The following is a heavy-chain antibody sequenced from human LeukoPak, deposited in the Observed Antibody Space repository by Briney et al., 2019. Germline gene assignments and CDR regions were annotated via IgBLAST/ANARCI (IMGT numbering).Heavy chain of an antibody. V-gene: IGHV1-18*01. D-gene: IGHD6-13*01. CDR2: ISAYNGNT. Sequence: ASVKVSCKASGYTFTSYGISWVRQAPGQGLEWMGWISAYNGNTNYAQKLQGRVTMTTDTSTSTAYMELRSLRSDDTAVYYCARRIAAAGTGNDAFDIWGQGTMVTVSS. J-gene: IGHJ3*02. CDR3: ARRIAAAGTGNDAFDI. CDR1: GYTFTSYG.